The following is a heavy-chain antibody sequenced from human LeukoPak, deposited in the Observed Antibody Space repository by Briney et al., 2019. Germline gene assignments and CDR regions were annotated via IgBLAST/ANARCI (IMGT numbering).Heavy chain of an antibody. D-gene: IGHD5-24*01. CDR3: AKDRIPDGRYSIDF. J-gene: IGHJ4*02. CDR1: GFTFNTYA. V-gene: IGHV3-23*01. CDR2: IIGNGGDI. Sequence: GGSLRLSCAASGFTFNTYAMYWVRQAPGKGLEWVSVIIGNGGDIHYAGSVRGRFTISRDNSKNTLYLQMNSLRVEDTAVYYCAKDRIPDGRYSIDFWGPGTLVTVSS.